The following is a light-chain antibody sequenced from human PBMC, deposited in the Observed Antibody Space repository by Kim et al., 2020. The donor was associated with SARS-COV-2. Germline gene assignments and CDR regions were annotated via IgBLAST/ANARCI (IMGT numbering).Light chain of an antibody. Sequence: QLVLTQSPSASASLGASVKVTCSLDSGHSNYAIAWHQQQPKKGPRFLMKINSDGSHIKADGIPDRFSGSSSGAERHLTISGLQSEDEADYFCQTWGAGIHVFGAGTKVTVL. J-gene: IGLJ1*01. CDR1: SGHSNYA. V-gene: IGLV4-69*02. CDR2: INSDGSH. CDR3: QTWGAGIHV.